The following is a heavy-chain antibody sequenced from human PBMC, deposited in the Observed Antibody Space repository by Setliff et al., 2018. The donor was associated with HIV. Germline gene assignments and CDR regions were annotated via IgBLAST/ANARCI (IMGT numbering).Heavy chain of an antibody. CDR1: GYTFTSYY. J-gene: IGHJ6*03. Sequence: ASVKVFCKASGYTFTSYYMHWVRQAPGQGLEWMGIINPSGGSTNYAQKFQGRVTMTRDTSTSTVYMELSSLRSEDTAVYYCARAGRSGSYNHYYYYYMDVWGKGTTVTVSS. CDR3: ARAGRSGSYNHYYYYYMDV. CDR2: INPSGGST. V-gene: IGHV1-46*01. D-gene: IGHD1-26*01.